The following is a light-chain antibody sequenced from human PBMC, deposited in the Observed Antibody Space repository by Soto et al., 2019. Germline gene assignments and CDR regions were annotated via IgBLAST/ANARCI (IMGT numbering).Light chain of an antibody. V-gene: IGLV1-51*01. J-gene: IGLJ1*01. CDR3: GTWDSSLSAYV. Sequence: QSVLTQPPSVSGAPGQTVTISCNGSQSSRRNNYVSWYQQLPGTAPKLLIYDNNKRPSGIPDRFSGSKSGTSATLGITGLQTGDEADYYCGTWDSSLSAYVFGTGTRSPS. CDR2: DNN. CDR1: QSSRRNNY.